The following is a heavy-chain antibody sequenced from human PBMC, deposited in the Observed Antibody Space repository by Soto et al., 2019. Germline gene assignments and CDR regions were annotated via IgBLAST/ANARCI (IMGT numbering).Heavy chain of an antibody. D-gene: IGHD5-18*01. CDR2: MSHGGST. CDR1: GVSIESGDW. J-gene: IGHJ4*02. V-gene: IGHV4-4*02. CDR3: ASNSYGYPFSDY. Sequence: SETLSLTCGVSGVSIESGDWWGWVRQPPGKDLEWLGDMSHGGSTNHNPSLTSRVTISVDTSKNQFSLKLSSVTAADTAVYYCASNSYGYPFSDYWGQGTLVTVS.